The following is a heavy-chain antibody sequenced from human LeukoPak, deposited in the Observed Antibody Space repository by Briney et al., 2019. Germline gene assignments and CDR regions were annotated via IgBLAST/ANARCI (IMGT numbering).Heavy chain of an antibody. CDR3: ARDKWLDY. D-gene: IGHD5-24*01. CDR2: SGTNT. Sequence: PGGSLRLSCAASGFTFTSYSMIWVRQAPGKGLEWVSTSGTNTYYADSVKGRFTISRDNSKNTLFLQMNSLRAEDTAVYHCARDKWLDYWGQGTLVIVSS. CDR1: GFTFTSYS. V-gene: IGHV3-23*01. J-gene: IGHJ4*02.